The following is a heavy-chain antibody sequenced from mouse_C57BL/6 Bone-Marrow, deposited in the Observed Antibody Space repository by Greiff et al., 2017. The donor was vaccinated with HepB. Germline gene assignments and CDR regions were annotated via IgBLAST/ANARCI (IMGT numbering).Heavy chain of an antibody. CDR3: TRIYYYGSSYRYFDY. CDR2: IYPGNSDT. Sequence: VQLQQSGTVLARPGASVKMSCKTSGYTFTSYWMHWVKQRPGQGLEWIGAIYPGNSDTSYNQKFKGKAKLTAVTSASTAYMELSSLTNEDSAVYYCTRIYYYGSSYRYFDYWGQGTTLTVSS. D-gene: IGHD1-1*01. V-gene: IGHV1-5*01. J-gene: IGHJ2*01. CDR1: GYTFTSYW.